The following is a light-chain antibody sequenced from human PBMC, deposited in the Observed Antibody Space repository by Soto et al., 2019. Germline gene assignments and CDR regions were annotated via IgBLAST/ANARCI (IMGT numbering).Light chain of an antibody. Sequence: DIQMTQSPSTLSASLGDGVTITCRASRSISSWLAWYQQRPGKAPKLLVYMASTLQPGVPSRFSGSGSGTEFTLTISSLQPDDFVTYYCQNYNTYPPAFGQGTKVEIK. CDR3: QNYNTYPPA. J-gene: IGKJ1*01. V-gene: IGKV1-5*03. CDR1: RSISSW. CDR2: MAS.